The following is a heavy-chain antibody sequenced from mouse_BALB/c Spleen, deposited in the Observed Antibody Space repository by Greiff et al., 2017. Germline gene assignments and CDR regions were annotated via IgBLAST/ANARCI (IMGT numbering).Heavy chain of an antibody. D-gene: IGHD1-1*01. Sequence: QVQLKESAAELARPGASVKMSCKASGYTFTSYTMHWVKQRPGQGLEWIGYINPSSGYTEYNQKFKDKTTLTADKSSSTAYMQLSSLTSEDSAVYYCARFGSSLAYWGQGTLVTVSA. CDR1: GYTFTSYT. J-gene: IGHJ3*01. CDR2: INPSSGYT. V-gene: IGHV1-4*02. CDR3: ARFGSSLAY.